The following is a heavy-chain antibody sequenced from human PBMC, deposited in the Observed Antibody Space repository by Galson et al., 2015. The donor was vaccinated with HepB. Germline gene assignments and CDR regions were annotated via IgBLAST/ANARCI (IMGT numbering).Heavy chain of an antibody. Sequence: SLRLSCAASGFAFRSYTMHWVRQAPGKGLEWVAVISYDGSNKYYADSVKGRFTISRDNSKNTLYLQMNSLRAEDTAVYYCARDGRQVGAMDYWGQGTLVTVSS. CDR1: GFAFRSYT. CDR3: ARDGRQVGAMDY. V-gene: IGHV3-30*01. J-gene: IGHJ4*02. CDR2: ISYDGSNK. D-gene: IGHD1-26*01.